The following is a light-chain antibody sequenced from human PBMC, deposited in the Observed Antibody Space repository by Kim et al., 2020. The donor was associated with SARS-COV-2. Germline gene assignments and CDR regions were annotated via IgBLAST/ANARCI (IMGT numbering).Light chain of an antibody. J-gene: IGLJ2*01. CDR3: AAWDDSLNGPL. V-gene: IGLV1-44*01. CDR2: SNN. Sequence: GQRVTISCSGSSSNIGSNTVNGYQQLPGTAPKLLIYSNNQRPSGVPDRFSGSKSGTSASLAISGLQSEDEADYYCAAWDDSLNGPLFGGGTQLTVL. CDR1: SSNIGSNT.